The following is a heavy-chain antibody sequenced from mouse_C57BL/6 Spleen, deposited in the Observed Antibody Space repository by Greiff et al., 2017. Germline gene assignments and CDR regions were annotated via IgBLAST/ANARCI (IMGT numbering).Heavy chain of an antibody. CDR3: AREADYYGSHYFDY. V-gene: IGHV1-26*01. D-gene: IGHD1-1*01. CDR1: GYTFTDYY. Sequence: EVQLQQSGPELVKPGASVKISCKASGYTFTDYYMNWVKQSHGKSLEWIGDINPNNGGTSYNQKFKGKATLTVDKSSSTAYMELRSLTSEDSAVXYCAREADYYGSHYFDYWGQGTTLTVSS. J-gene: IGHJ2*01. CDR2: INPNNGGT.